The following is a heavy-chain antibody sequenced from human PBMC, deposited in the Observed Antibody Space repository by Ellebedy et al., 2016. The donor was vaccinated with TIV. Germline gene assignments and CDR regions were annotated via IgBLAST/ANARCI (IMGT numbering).Heavy chain of an antibody. CDR2: ISWRGHYI. J-gene: IGHJ4*02. D-gene: IGHD7-27*01. CDR3: TKDLLRGIWGGSGRDY. CDR1: GFTFDDYA. Sequence: GRSLRLSXAASGFTFDDYAMHWVRQAPGKGLEWVSGISWRGHYIGYADSVRGRFTISRDNAKSSLYLQMNSLRIEDTAVYYCTKDLLRGIWGGSGRDYWGQGTLVTVSS. V-gene: IGHV3-9*01.